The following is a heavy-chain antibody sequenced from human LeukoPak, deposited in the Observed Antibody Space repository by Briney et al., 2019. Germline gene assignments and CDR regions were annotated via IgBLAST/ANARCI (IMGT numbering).Heavy chain of an antibody. Sequence: GASVKVSCKASGYTFTSYAVHWVRQAPGQGLEWMGWINPNSGDTKYAQKFQGRVTMTRDTSNNTVYMDLTRLIFDDTAMYYCARDGVFRFEVGDVYYYYMDVWGKGTTVIISS. D-gene: IGHD2-21*02. CDR2: INPNSGDT. J-gene: IGHJ6*03. CDR1: GYTFTSYA. CDR3: ARDGVFRFEVGDVYYYYMDV. V-gene: IGHV1-2*02.